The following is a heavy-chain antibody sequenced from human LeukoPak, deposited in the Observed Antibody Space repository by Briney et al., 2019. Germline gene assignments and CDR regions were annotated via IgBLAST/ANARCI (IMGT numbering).Heavy chain of an antibody. D-gene: IGHD3-9*01. J-gene: IGHJ5*02. CDR1: EFTYG. Sequence: GGSLRLSCAASEFTYGMNWVRQAPGKGLECVSAISSSGSNTYYADSVKGRFTISRDNSKNTLYLQMNSLRAEDTAVYYCARHDIQYNWFDPWGQGTLVTVSS. V-gene: IGHV3-23*01. CDR2: ISSSGSNT. CDR3: ARHDIQYNWFDP.